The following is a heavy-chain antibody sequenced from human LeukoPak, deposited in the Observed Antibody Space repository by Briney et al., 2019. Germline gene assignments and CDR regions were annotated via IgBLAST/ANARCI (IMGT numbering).Heavy chain of an antibody. J-gene: IGHJ4*02. CDR3: AKDLYSSSWLGRSIDS. V-gene: IGHV3-30*02. CDR1: GFTLRNYG. Sequence: GGSLRLSCAASGFTLRNYGMHWVRQAPGKGLEWVAFIRYDESNQYYADSVKGRFTISRDNSKNTLYLQMNSLRTEDTAVYYCAKDLYSSSWLGRSIDSWGQGTLVTVSS. D-gene: IGHD6-13*01. CDR2: IRYDESNQ.